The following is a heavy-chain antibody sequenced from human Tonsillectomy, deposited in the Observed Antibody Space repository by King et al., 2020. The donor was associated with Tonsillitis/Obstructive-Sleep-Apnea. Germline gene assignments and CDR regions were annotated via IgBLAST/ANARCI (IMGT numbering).Heavy chain of an antibody. V-gene: IGHV3-23*04. CDR3: AKDRRSSGVSYYGMDV. Sequence: DVQLVESGGGLVQPGGSLRLSCEASGFNFNNFAVSWVRQAPGKGLEWVSSISGSGGGTYYTHSVDGRFTVSRDNSRNTVYLQMNSLRVEDTAVYHCAKDRRSSGVSYYGMDVWGQGPTVTVSS. CDR1: GFNFNNFA. CDR2: ISGSGGGT. J-gene: IGHJ6*02. D-gene: IGHD6-19*01.